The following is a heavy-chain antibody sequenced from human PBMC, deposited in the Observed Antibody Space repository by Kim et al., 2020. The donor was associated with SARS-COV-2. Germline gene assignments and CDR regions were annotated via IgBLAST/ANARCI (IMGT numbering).Heavy chain of an antibody. D-gene: IGHD3-10*01. Sequence: DSVKGRFTVARDNSKNTHYLQMNSLRVEDTAIYYCARDRRVSDPDEPGEDFWGQGTLVTVSS. J-gene: IGHJ4*02. CDR3: ARDRRVSDPDEPGEDF. V-gene: IGHV3-23*01.